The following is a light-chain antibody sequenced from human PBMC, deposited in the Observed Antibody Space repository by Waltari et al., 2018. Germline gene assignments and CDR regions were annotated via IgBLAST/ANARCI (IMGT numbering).Light chain of an antibody. J-gene: IGLJ2*01. CDR3: QSYDSGLNGLF. CDR2: DDS. Sequence: QSVLTQPPSVSGAPGQRVTISCTGSSSNIGSPYNVHWYQQVPGRVPKLLIYDDSHRPSGVPDRFSGSKSGTSASLAITGLQAEDEAEYFCQSYDSGLNGLFFGGGTKVTVL. CDR1: SSNIGSPYN. V-gene: IGLV1-40*01.